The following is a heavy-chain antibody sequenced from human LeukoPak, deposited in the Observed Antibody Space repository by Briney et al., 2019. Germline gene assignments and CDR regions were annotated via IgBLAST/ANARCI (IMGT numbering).Heavy chain of an antibody. Sequence: PGGSLRLSCAASGFTFSSYSMNWVRQAPGKGLEWVSSISSSSSYIYYADSVKGRFTISRDNAKNSLYLQMNSLTAEDTAVYYCASLPTRDNWFDPWGQGTLVTVSS. CDR2: ISSSSSYI. V-gene: IGHV3-21*01. CDR3: ASLPTRDNWFDP. J-gene: IGHJ5*02. CDR1: GFTFSSYS.